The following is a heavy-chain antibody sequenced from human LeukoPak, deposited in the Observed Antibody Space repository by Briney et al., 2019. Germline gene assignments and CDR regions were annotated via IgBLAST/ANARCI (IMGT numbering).Heavy chain of an antibody. CDR2: ISGSGGNT. V-gene: IGHV3-23*01. J-gene: IGHJ5*01. D-gene: IGHD2-15*01. CDR3: AKQTYCCAGSCYGPLDS. CDR1: GFTFISYA. Sequence: SGGSLRLSCAASGFTFISYAISWVRQAPGKGLEWVSHISGSGGNTYYTDSVRGHFTISRDNSKNTVYLQMNGLRAEDTAVYYCAKQTYCCAGSCYGPLDSWGQGTLVTVSS.